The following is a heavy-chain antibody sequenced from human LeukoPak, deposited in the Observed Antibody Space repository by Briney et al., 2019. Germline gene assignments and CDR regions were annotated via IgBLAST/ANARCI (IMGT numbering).Heavy chain of an antibody. J-gene: IGHJ4*02. CDR3: ARGGDIVLVPAAMDY. D-gene: IGHD2-2*01. CDR1: GFTFSSYA. V-gene: IGHV3-30-3*01. CDR2: ISYDGSNK. Sequence: PGGSLRLSCAASGFTFSSYAMHWVRQAPGKGLEWVAVISYDGSNKYYADSVKGRFTISRDNSKNTLYLQMNSLRAEDTAVYYCARGGDIVLVPAAMDYWGQGTLVTVSS.